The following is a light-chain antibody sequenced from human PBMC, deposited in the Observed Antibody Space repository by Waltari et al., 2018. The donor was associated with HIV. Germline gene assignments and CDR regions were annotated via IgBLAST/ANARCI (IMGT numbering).Light chain of an antibody. J-gene: IGLJ2*01. V-gene: IGLV2-14*01. CDR1: STAIGGYNY. CDR2: EVS. Sequence: QSALTQPASVSGSPGQSTTIYCTGTSTAIGGYNYVSWYQQRPGKAPKLIIYEVSNRPSGVSNRFSGTKSGNTASLSISGLQAEDEADYYCSSYTSSGTLVFGGGTKLTVL. CDR3: SSYTSSGTLV.